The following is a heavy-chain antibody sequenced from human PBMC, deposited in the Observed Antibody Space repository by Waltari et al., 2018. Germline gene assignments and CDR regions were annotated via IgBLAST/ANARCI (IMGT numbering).Heavy chain of an antibody. J-gene: IGHJ4*02. CDR2: INPNSGGT. D-gene: IGHD2-8*01. CDR1: GYTPTGNY. V-gene: IGHV1-2*02. CDR3: AKSPWNGPLDY. Sequence: QEHLVQSGAEVKNPWASVKVSCKASGYTPTGNYITWVRQAPGQGLGWMGWINPNSGGTTYAQKFQGRVTVTRDTSISTAYMEVCSLRSDDTAVYYCAKSPWNGPLDYWGQGTLVTVSS.